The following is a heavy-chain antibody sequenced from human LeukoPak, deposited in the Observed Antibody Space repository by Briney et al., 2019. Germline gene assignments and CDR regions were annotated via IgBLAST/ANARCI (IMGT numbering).Heavy chain of an antibody. CDR2: ISGSGGST. V-gene: IGHV3-23*01. CDR3: AKDGYSSGWYHDAFDI. J-gene: IGHJ3*02. CDR1: GFTFSSYA. D-gene: IGHD6-19*01. Sequence: PGGSLRLSCAASGFTFSSYAMSRVRQAPGKGLEWVSAISGSGGSTYYADSVKGRFTISRDNSKNTLYLQMNSLRAEDTAVYYCAKDGYSSGWYHDAFDIWGQGTMVTVSS.